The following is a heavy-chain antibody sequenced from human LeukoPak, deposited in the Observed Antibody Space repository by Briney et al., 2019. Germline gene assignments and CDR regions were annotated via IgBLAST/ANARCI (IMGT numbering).Heavy chain of an antibody. V-gene: IGHV4-39*07. CDR1: GDSITGYY. J-gene: IGHJ5*02. D-gene: IGHD3-22*01. CDR2: IYYTGNT. CDR3: ARVVGLTMIVVVYYWFDP. Sequence: MSSETLSLTCSVSGDSITGYYWGWIRQPPGKGLEWIGNIYYTGNTYYNSSLKSRVTISLDTSKNQFSLKLSSVTAADTAVYYCARVVGLTMIVVVYYWFDPWGQGTLVTVSS.